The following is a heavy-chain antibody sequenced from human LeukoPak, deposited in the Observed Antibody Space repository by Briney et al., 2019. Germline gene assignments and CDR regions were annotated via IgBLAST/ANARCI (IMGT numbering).Heavy chain of an antibody. CDR1: GYTFTGYY. CDR3: ARDLDGSSYETA. Sequence: ASVKVSCKASGYTFTGYYMHWVRQAPGQGLEWMGWINPNSGGTNYAQKFQGRVTMTRDTSISTAYMELSRLRSDDTAVYYCARDLDGSSYETAWGQGTLVTVSS. J-gene: IGHJ5*02. D-gene: IGHD5-18*01. CDR2: INPNSGGT. V-gene: IGHV1-2*02.